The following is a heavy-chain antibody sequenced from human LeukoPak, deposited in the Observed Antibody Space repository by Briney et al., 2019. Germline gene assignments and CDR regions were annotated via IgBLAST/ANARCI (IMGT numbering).Heavy chain of an antibody. CDR3: ARDPSAVAINTYA. CDR2: IYSGGST. V-gene: IGHV3-66*01. J-gene: IGHJ5*02. Sequence: GGSLRLSCAASGFTVSNNYMNWIRQAPGKGLEWVSLIYSGGSTYYAGSVKDRFTISRDNSKNTLYLQINSLRVEDTAVYYCARDPSAVAINTYAWGQGTLVTVSS. CDR1: GFTVSNNY. D-gene: IGHD6-13*01.